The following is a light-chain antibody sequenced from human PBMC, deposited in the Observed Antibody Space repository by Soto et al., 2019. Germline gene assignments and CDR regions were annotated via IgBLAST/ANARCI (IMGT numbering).Light chain of an antibody. CDR3: QQRSNWPLT. CDR1: QSVRNS. Sequence: EIVLTQSPATLSLSPGERADLSCRASQSVRNSLAWYQQKPGQAPRLLVYDTSNRANGIPARFSGGGSGTDFTLTICCLEPEDFAVYYCQQRSNWPLTFGGGTKVEIK. CDR2: DTS. V-gene: IGKV3-11*01. J-gene: IGKJ4*01.